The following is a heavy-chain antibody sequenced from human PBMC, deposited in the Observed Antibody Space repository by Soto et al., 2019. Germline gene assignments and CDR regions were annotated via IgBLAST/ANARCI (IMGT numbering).Heavy chain of an antibody. V-gene: IGHV4-59*01. J-gene: IGHJ4*02. Sequence: PSETLSLTCTVSGGSISSYYWSWIRQPPGKGLEWIGYIYDSGSTNYNPSLKSRVTISVDTSKNQFSLKLSSVTAADTAVYYCARVVIAAAGLYYFDYWGQGTLVTVSS. CDR1: GGSISSYY. D-gene: IGHD6-13*01. CDR3: ARVVIAAAGLYYFDY. CDR2: IYDSGST.